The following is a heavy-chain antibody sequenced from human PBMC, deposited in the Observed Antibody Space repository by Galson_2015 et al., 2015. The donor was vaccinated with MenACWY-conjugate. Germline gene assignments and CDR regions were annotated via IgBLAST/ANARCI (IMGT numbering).Heavy chain of an antibody. Sequence: SLRLSCAASAFTFSSVCMIWVRQPPGKGLERVSSISDSGGRTYYADSVKGRFTISRDNSRKTLFLQMNSLRAEDTAVYFCAKGLYGDYGIDYWGQGILVTVSS. CDR3: AKGLYGDYGIDY. D-gene: IGHD4-17*01. J-gene: IGHJ4*02. V-gene: IGHV3-23*01. CDR1: AFTFSSVC. CDR2: ISDSGGRT.